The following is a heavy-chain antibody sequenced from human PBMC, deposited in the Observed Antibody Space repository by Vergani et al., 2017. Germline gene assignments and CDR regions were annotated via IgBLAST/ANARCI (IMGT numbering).Heavy chain of an antibody. CDR2: INHSGST. CDR1: GFTFSNAW. CDR3: ALGTIFGVGSPIDAFDI. V-gene: IGHV4-34*08. D-gene: IGHD3-3*01. Sequence: VQLVESGGGLVKPGGSLRLSCAASGFTFSNAWMSWIRQPPGKGLEWIGEINHSGSTNYNPSLKSRVTISVDTSKNQFSLKLSSVTAADTAVYYCALGTIFGVGSPIDAFDIWGQGTMVTVSS. J-gene: IGHJ3*02.